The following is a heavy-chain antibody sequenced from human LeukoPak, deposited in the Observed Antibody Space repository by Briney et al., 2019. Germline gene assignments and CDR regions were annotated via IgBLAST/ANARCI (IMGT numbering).Heavy chain of an antibody. CDR2: IYYSGST. V-gene: IGHV4-39*01. J-gene: IGHJ4*02. CDR3: ASYSNYDLY. Sequence: PSETLSLTCTVSGGSISSSSYYWGWIRQPPGKGLEWIGSIYYSGSTYYNPSLKSRVTISVDTSKNQFSLKLSSVTAADTAVYYCASYSNYDLYWGQGTLVTVSS. D-gene: IGHD4-11*01. CDR1: GGSISSSSYY.